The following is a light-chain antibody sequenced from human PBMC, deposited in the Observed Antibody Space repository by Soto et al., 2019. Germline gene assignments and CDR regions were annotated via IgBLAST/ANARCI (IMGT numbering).Light chain of an antibody. V-gene: IGKV3-15*01. Sequence: EIVMTQSPATLSASPGERATLSCRASQSVSDNLAWYQQKPGQAPRLLIHGASTRATGIPARFSGSGSGTEFTLTISSLQSEDFVVYYCHQYDDWPPGYTFGQGTKLEI. CDR1: QSVSDN. CDR3: HQYDDWPPGYT. CDR2: GAS. J-gene: IGKJ2*01.